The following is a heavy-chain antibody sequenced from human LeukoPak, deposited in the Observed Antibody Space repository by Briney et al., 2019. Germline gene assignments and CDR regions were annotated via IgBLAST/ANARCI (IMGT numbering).Heavy chain of an antibody. CDR2: ISWNSGSI. CDR1: GFTFDDYA. J-gene: IGHJ6*02. D-gene: IGHD6-6*01. Sequence: PGGSLRLSCAASGFTFDDYAMHWVRQVPGKGLEWVSGISWNSGSIGYADSVKGRFTISRDNAKNSLYLQMNSLRAEDTALYYCAKDKSNYYYYGMDVWGQGTTVTVSS. CDR3: AKDKSNYYYYGMDV. V-gene: IGHV3-9*01.